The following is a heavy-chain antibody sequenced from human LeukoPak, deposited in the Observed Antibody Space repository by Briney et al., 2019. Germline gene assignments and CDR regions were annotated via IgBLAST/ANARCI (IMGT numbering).Heavy chain of an antibody. CDR1: GYSISSGYY. Sequence: PSETLSLTCAVSGYSISSGYYWGWIRQPPGKGLEWIGSIYHSGSTYYNPSLKSRVTISVDMSKNQFSLKLSSVTAADTAVYYCARLLTGDAFDIWGQGTMVTVSS. D-gene: IGHD7-27*01. V-gene: IGHV4-38-2*01. CDR2: IYHSGST. J-gene: IGHJ3*02. CDR3: ARLLTGDAFDI.